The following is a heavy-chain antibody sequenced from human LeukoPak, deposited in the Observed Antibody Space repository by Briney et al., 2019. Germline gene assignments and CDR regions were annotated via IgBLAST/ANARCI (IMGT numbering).Heavy chain of an antibody. CDR1: GYTFPGYY. D-gene: IGHD6-19*01. Sequence: ASVKVSCKASGYTFPGYYMDWVRQAPGQGLEWMGRINPNSGGTNYAQKFQGRVTMTRDTSISTAYMELSRLRSDDTAVYYCAREDNLGSGSSPIDYWGQGTLVTVSS. V-gene: IGHV1-2*06. CDR2: INPNSGGT. CDR3: AREDNLGSGSSPIDY. J-gene: IGHJ4*02.